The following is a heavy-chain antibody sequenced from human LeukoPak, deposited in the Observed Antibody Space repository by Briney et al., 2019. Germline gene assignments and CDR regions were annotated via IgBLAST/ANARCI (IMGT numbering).Heavy chain of an antibody. D-gene: IGHD3-22*01. J-gene: IGHJ4*02. V-gene: IGHV4-61*02. CDR2: VYTSGTT. CDR1: GDSISSGIFY. CDR3: ARHGNYYDSSGYYPHFDY. Sequence: SQTLSLTCTVSGDSISSGIFYWSWIRQPAGKGLEWIGRVYTSGTTNYNPSLKSRVTISVDTSKNQFSLKLSSVTAADTAVYYCARHGNYYDSSGYYPHFDYWGQGTLVTVSS.